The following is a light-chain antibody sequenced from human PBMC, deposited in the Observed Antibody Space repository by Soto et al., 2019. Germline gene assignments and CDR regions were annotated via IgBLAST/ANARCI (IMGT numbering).Light chain of an antibody. CDR2: DVS. J-gene: IGLJ1*01. CDR3: SSYTTSNTRQIV. V-gene: IGLV2-14*03. CDR1: SSDVVGYNY. Sequence: ALTQPASVSGSPGQSITISCTGTSSDVVGYNYVSWYQHHPGKAPKLIIYDVSNRPSGVSNPFSGSKSGNTASLTISGLQPEDEADYYCSSYTTSNTRQIVFGTGTKVTVL.